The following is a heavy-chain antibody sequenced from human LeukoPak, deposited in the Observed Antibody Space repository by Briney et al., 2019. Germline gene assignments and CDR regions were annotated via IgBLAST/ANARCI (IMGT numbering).Heavy chain of an antibody. CDR2: LSSSGSSV. D-gene: IGHD2/OR15-2a*01. CDR3: AKDNKRGYYYYGMDV. Sequence: NPGGSLRLSCAASGFTFSFYYMSWMRQAPGKGLEWVSYLSSSGSSVYYTDSVKGRLTISRDNAKNSLYLQMNSLRAEDTALYYCAKDNKRGYYYYGMDVWGQGTTVTVSS. J-gene: IGHJ6*02. V-gene: IGHV3-11*01. CDR1: GFTFSFYY.